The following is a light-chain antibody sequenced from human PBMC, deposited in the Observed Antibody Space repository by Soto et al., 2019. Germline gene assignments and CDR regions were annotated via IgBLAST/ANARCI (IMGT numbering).Light chain of an antibody. CDR3: QHSNIYSPPSP. CDR1: QSISNW. V-gene: IGKV1-5*01. Sequence: DIQMTQSPSTLSASVGDRVTIACRASQSISNWVAWYQQKPGKAPRLLIYDASSLESGVPSRFSGSGSGTEFTLTISSLQPDDFVTYYCQHSNIYSPPSPLGP. CDR2: DAS. J-gene: IGKJ3*01.